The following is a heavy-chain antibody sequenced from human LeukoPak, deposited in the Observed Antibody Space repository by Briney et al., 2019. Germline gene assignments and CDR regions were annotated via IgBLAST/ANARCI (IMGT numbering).Heavy chain of an antibody. Sequence: GGSLRLSCAASGFTFSSYAMSWVRQAPGKGLEWVAVISYDGTNEYYADSVKGRFTISRDNFKSTLYMQMNSLRAEDTAVYYCARDGGGRNSGSSPLWGQGTLVTVSS. D-gene: IGHD1-26*01. J-gene: IGHJ4*02. CDR1: GFTFSSYA. V-gene: IGHV3-30-3*01. CDR2: ISYDGTNE. CDR3: ARDGGGRNSGSSPL.